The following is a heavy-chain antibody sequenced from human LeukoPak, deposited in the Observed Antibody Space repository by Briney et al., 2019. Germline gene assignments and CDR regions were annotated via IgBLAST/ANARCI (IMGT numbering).Heavy chain of an antibody. CDR3: ARQMTSTRLFDS. D-gene: IGHD5/OR15-5a*01. CDR1: GFTFSDHP. J-gene: IGHJ4*02. CDR2: IGSDGTKK. V-gene: IGHV3-30*04. Sequence: GRSLRLSCVASGFTFSDHPFHWVRQSPDKGLEWVALIGSDGTKKYYADSVQGRFTVSRENSKNTLFLQMNTLRADDTAVYSCARQMTSTRLFDSWGQGTLVTASS.